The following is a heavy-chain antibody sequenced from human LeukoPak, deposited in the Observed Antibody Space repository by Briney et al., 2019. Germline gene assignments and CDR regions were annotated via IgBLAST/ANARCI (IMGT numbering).Heavy chain of an antibody. J-gene: IGHJ4*02. CDR1: GGSISSYY. D-gene: IGHD4-11*01. V-gene: IGHV4-4*07. CDR3: ARDVVGAASNCVDY. Sequence: PSETLSLTCTVSGGSISSYYWSWIRQPAGKGLEWIGRIYTSGSTNYNPSLKSRVTMSVDTSKNQFSLKLSSLTAADTAVYYCARDVVGAASNCVDYWGQGTLVTVSS. CDR2: IYTSGST.